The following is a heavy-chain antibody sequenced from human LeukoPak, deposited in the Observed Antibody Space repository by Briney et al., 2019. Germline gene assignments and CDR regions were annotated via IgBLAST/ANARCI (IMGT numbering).Heavy chain of an antibody. CDR3: ARGGSGTTTGYYFDY. Sequence: PGGSLRLSCTASGFTFSNYWMGWVRQAPGKGLEWVANIKEDGTTIYYVDSVKGRFTISRDNAENSLYLQMNSLRAEDTAVYYCARGGSGTTTGYYFDYWGQGTLVTVSS. J-gene: IGHJ4*02. CDR1: GFTFSNYW. D-gene: IGHD1-7*01. V-gene: IGHV3-7*01. CDR2: IKEDGTTI.